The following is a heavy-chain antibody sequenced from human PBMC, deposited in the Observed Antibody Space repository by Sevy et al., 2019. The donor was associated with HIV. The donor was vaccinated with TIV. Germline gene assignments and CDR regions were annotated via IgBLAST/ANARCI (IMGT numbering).Heavy chain of an antibody. V-gene: IGHV3-74*01. Sequence: GRSLRLSCAASGFTFSSYWMHWVRQAPGKGLMWVSRINGDGSSTSYADSVKGRFTISRDNAKNTLYLQMNSLRAEDTAVYYCARWRAVAGSPQAFDIWGQGTMVTVSS. CDR3: ARWRAVAGSPQAFDI. CDR1: GFTFSSYW. D-gene: IGHD6-19*01. CDR2: INGDGSST. J-gene: IGHJ3*02.